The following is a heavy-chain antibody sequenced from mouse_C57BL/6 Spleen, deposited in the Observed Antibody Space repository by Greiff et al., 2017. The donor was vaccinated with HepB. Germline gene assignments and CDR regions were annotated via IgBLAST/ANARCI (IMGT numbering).Heavy chain of an antibody. V-gene: IGHV5-17*01. CDR3: ARPHYYGSSYDFDV. J-gene: IGHJ1*03. Sequence: VQLKESGGGLVKPGGSLKLSCAASGFTFSDYGMHWVRQAPEKGLEWVAYISSGSSTIYYADTVKGRFTISRDNAKNTLFLQMTSLRSEDTAMYYCARPHYYGSSYDFDVWGTGTTVTVSS. CDR2: ISSGSSTI. D-gene: IGHD1-1*01. CDR1: GFTFSDYG.